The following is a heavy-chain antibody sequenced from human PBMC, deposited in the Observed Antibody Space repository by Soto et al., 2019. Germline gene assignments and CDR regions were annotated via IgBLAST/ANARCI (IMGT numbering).Heavy chain of an antibody. V-gene: IGHV3-7*01. D-gene: IGHD6-19*01. CDR2: IKEDGSAK. Sequence: PGGSLRLSCAASGFTFSSYGMTWVRQAPGKGLEWVADIKEDGSAKYYMDSVKGRFTISRDNAKNSLYLQMNSLTAEDTAVYYCANNHGWFSFHNWGQGTLVTVSS. J-gene: IGHJ4*02. CDR1: GFTFSSYG. CDR3: ANNHGWFSFHN.